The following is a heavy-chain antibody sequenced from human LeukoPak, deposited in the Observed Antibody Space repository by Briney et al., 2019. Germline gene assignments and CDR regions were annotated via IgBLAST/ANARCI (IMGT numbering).Heavy chain of an antibody. V-gene: IGHV3-48*01. CDR1: GFTFSSYS. J-gene: IGHJ4*02. D-gene: IGHD2-15*01. Sequence: AGGSLRLSCAASGFTFSSYSMNWVRQAPGKGLEWVSYISSSSSTIYYADSVKGRFTISRDNAKNSLYLQMNSLRAEDTAVYYCVRPELPGWSVFDFWGQGTLVTVSS. CDR2: ISSSSSTI. CDR3: VRPELPGWSVFDF.